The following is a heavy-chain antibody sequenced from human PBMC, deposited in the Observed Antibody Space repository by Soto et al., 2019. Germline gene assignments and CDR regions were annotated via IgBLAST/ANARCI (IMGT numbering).Heavy chain of an antibody. J-gene: IGHJ4*02. CDR2: ISYDGSNK. CDR3: VQRGYSYG. D-gene: IGHD5-18*01. Sequence: GGSLRLSCAATGFTFSSYGMHWVRQAPGKGLEWVAVISYDGSNKYYADSVKGRFTISRDNSKNTLYLQMNSLRAEDTAVYYCVQRGYSYGWGQGTLVTVSS. CDR1: GFTFSSYG. V-gene: IGHV3-30*03.